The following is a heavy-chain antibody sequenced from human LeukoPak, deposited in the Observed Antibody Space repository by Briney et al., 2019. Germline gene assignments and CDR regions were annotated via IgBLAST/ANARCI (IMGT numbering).Heavy chain of an antibody. Sequence: PGGSLRLSCAASGFTFSSYGMHWVRQAPGEGLEWVAVISYDGSNKYYADSVKGRFTISRDNSKNTLYLQMNSLRAEDTAVYYCAKDLEAGDSSSWYGISYYYYYGMDVWGQGTTVTVSS. CDR3: AKDLEAGDSSSWYGISYYYYYGMDV. J-gene: IGHJ6*02. CDR2: ISYDGSNK. D-gene: IGHD6-13*01. CDR1: GFTFSSYG. V-gene: IGHV3-30*18.